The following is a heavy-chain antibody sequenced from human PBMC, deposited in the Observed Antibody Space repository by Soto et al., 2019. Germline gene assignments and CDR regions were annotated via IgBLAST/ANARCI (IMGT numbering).Heavy chain of an antibody. V-gene: IGHV4-34*01. CDR1: GGSFSGYY. CDR2: INHSGST. D-gene: IGHD6-19*01. J-gene: IGHJ6*02. Sequence: PSETLSLTCAVYGGSFSGYYWSWIRQPPGKGLEWIGEINHSGSTNYNPSLKSRVTMSVDTSKNQFSLKLSSVTAADTAVYYCASSHPLYSSGWYGSYGMDVWGQGTTVTVSS. CDR3: ASSHPLYSSGWYGSYGMDV.